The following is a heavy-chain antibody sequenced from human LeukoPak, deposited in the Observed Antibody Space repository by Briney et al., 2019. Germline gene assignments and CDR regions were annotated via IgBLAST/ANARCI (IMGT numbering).Heavy chain of an antibody. Sequence: GASVKASCKASGGTFSSYAISWVRQAPGQGLEWMGRIIPIFGTANYAQKFQGRVTITTDESTSTAYMELSSLRSEDTAVYYCASKDCTNGVCYIPYFDYWGQGTLVTVSS. J-gene: IGHJ4*02. CDR3: ASKDCTNGVCYIPYFDY. V-gene: IGHV1-69*05. D-gene: IGHD2-8*01. CDR1: GGTFSSYA. CDR2: IIPIFGTA.